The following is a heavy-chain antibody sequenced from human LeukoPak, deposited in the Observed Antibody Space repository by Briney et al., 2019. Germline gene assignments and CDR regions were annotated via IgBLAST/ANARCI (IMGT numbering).Heavy chain of an antibody. CDR1: GFTFSSYD. Sequence: GGSLRLSCAASGFTFSSYDMHWVRQATGKGLEWVSGIGTAGDTYYPGSVKGRFTISRENAKNSLYLQMNSLRAEDTAVYYCASGAVADPYYYYYGMDVWGQGTTVTVSS. J-gene: IGHJ6*02. V-gene: IGHV3-13*01. CDR2: IGTAGDT. CDR3: ASGAVADPYYYYYGMDV. D-gene: IGHD6-19*01.